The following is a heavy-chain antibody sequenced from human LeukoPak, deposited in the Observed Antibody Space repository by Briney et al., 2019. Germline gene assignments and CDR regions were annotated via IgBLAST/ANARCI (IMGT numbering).Heavy chain of an antibody. V-gene: IGHV1-24*01. CDR2: FDPEDGET. CDR3: ATVSPHYWYFDL. CDR1: GYTLTELS. Sequence: ASVKVSCKVSGYTLTELSMHWVRQAPGKGLEWMGGFDPEDGETIYAQKFQGRVTMTEDTSTDTAYMELSSLRSEDTAVYYCATVSPHYWYFDLWGRGTLVTVSS. J-gene: IGHJ2*01.